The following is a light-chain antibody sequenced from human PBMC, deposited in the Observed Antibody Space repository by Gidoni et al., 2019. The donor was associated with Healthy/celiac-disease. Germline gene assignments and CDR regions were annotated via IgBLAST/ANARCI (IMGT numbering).Light chain of an antibody. Sequence: SYELTQPLSVSVALGQTARMTCGGDNIRSKNVHWYQQKPGQAPVVVMQRDFNQPSGIPERFSGSNSGNTATLTISRAQAGDEADYFCQVWDSSTHVIFGGGTKLTVL. CDR1: NIRSKN. V-gene: IGLV3-9*01. CDR3: QVWDSSTHVI. J-gene: IGLJ2*01. CDR2: RDF.